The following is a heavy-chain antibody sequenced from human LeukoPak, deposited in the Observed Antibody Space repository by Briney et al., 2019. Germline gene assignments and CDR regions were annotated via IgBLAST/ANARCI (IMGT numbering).Heavy chain of an antibody. V-gene: IGHV1-69*13. J-gene: IGHJ4*02. CDR3: VKGPEPYDSSGYYVDY. D-gene: IGHD3-22*01. Sequence: SVKVSCKASGGTFSSYAISWVRQAPGQGLEWMGGIIPIFGTANYAQKFQGRVTITADESTSTAYMELSSLRSEDTAVYYCVKGPEPYDSSGYYVDYWGQGTLVTVSS. CDR1: GGTFSSYA. CDR2: IIPIFGTA.